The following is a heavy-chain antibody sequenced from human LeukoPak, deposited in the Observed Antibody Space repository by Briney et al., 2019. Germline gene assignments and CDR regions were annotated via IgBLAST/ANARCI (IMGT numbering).Heavy chain of an antibody. CDR2: IYYSVST. V-gene: IGHV4-59*11. D-gene: IGHD6-19*01. J-gene: IGHJ4*02. Sequence: SETLSLTCTVSGGSISSHYWSWIRQPPGKGLEWIGYIYYSVSTNYNPSLKSRVTISVDTSKNQFSLKLSSVTAADTAVYYCARIHSSGWYKEYYFDYWGQGTLVTVSS. CDR1: GGSISSHY. CDR3: ARIHSSGWYKEYYFDY.